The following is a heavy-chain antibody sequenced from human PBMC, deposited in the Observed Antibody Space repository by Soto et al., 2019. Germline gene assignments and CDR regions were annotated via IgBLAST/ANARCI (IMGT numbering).Heavy chain of an antibody. CDR1: GGSFSGYY. Sequence: QVQLQQWGAGLLKPSETLSLTCAVYGGSFSGYYWSWIRQPPGKGLEWIGEINHSGSTNYNPSLKSRVTISVDTSKNQFSLKLSSVTAADTAVYYCARSLPYYDILTGYSHYFDYWGQGTLVTVSS. CDR2: INHSGST. V-gene: IGHV4-34*01. CDR3: ARSLPYYDILTGYSHYFDY. D-gene: IGHD3-9*01. J-gene: IGHJ4*02.